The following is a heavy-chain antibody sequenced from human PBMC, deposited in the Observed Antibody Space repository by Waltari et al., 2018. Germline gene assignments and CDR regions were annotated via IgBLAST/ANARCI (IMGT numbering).Heavy chain of an antibody. V-gene: IGHV1-69-2*01. CDR2: VDPEDGET. D-gene: IGHD3-10*01. J-gene: IGHJ3*01. CDR3: VTALGDRSSASRPFDV. CDR1: GYRFTDYY. Sequence: EVQLLQSGTELKKPGRTVKISCQVSGYRFTDYYIHWVKQAPGKGPQWMGLVDPEDGETIYAERFQGRVTITADTSTETAFMELSSLTSDDTAVYYCVTALGDRSSASRPFDVWGLGTLITVSS.